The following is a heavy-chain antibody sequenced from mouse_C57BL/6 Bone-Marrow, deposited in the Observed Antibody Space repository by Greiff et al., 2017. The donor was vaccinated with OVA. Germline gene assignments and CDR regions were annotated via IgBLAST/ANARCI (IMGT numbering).Heavy chain of an antibody. V-gene: IGHV1-64*01. CDR3: ARLIYYGSSYVTY. J-gene: IGHJ2*01. CDR2: IHPNSGST. D-gene: IGHD1-1*01. CDR1: GYTFTSYW. Sequence: QVQLKQPGAELVKPGASVKLSCKASGYTFTSYWMHWVKQRPGQGLEWIGMIHPNSGSTNYNEKFKSKATLTVDKSSSTAYMQLSSLTSEDSAVYYCARLIYYGSSYVTYWGQGTTLTVSS.